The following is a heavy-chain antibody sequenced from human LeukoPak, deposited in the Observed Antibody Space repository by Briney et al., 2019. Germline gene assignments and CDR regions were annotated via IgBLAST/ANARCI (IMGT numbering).Heavy chain of an antibody. D-gene: IGHD3-3*01. CDR1: GGSISSYY. CDR2: IYYSGST. V-gene: IGHV4-59*01. Sequence: PSETLSLTCTVSGGSISSYYWSWIRQPPGKGLEWIGYIYYSGSTNYNPPLKSRVTISVDTSKNQFSLKLSSVTAADTAVYYCARDGVRNWFDPWGQGTLVTVSS. J-gene: IGHJ5*02. CDR3: ARDGVRNWFDP.